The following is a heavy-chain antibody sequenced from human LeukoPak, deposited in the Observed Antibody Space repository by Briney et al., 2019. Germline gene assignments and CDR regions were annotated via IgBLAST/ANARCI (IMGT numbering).Heavy chain of an antibody. CDR2: IYPGDSDT. CDR1: GYSFTSYW. V-gene: IGHV5-51*01. Sequence: GESLKISCKGSGYSFTSYWIGWVRQMPGKGLEWMGIIYPGDSDTRYSPSFQGQVTISADKSISTAYLQWSSLKASDTAMYYCARAQLTMVRGVRANYYYMDVWGKGTTVTVSS. CDR3: ARAQLTMVRGVRANYYYMDV. J-gene: IGHJ6*03. D-gene: IGHD3-10*01.